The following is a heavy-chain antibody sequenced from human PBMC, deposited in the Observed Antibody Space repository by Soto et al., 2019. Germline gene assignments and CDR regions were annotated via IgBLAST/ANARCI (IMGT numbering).Heavy chain of an antibody. Sequence: HPXESLRLSCAASGFIFSDFAKCWVRQAPGKGLEWVSSITASGGTTFYSDSVKGRFTISRDNSKNTLYLEMDSLRADDTAVYYCENWHGSGTYFSAYWGQGTLVSVSS. J-gene: IGHJ4*02. V-gene: IGHV3-23*01. D-gene: IGHD3-10*01. CDR1: GFIFSDFA. CDR3: ENWHGSGTYFSAY. CDR2: ITASGGTT.